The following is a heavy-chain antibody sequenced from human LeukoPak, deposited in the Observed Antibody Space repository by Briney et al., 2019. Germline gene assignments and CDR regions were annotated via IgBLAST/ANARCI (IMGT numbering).Heavy chain of an antibody. V-gene: IGHV4-59*01. J-gene: IGHJ4*02. CDR2: IYYSGST. CDR1: GGSISSYY. Sequence: TSETQSLTCTVSGGSISSYYWSWIRQPPGKGLEWIGYIYYSGSTNYNPSLKSRVTISVDTSKNQFSLKLSSVTAADTAVYYCARMTIFGVDIAFDYWGQGTLVTVSS. D-gene: IGHD3-3*01. CDR3: ARMTIFGVDIAFDY.